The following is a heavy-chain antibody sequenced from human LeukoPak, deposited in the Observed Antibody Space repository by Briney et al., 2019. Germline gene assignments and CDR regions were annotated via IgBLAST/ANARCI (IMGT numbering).Heavy chain of an antibody. CDR2: ISGSGGST. D-gene: IGHD3-3*01. Sequence: PGGSLRLSCAASGFTFSNYAMSWVRQAPGKGLEWVSAISGSGGSTYYADSVEGRFTISRDNSKNTLYLQMNSLRAEDTAVYYCAKAADYDFWSGYFGGYFDYWGQGTLVTVSS. CDR1: GFTFSNYA. J-gene: IGHJ4*02. V-gene: IGHV3-23*01. CDR3: AKAADYDFWSGYFGGYFDY.